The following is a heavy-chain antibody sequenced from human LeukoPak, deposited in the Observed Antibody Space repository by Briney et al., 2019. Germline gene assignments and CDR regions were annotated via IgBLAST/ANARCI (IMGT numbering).Heavy chain of an antibody. J-gene: IGHJ4*02. CDR2: IKQDGSEK. D-gene: IGHD4-17*01. CDR1: GFTFSSFW. Sequence: PGGSLRLSCAASGFTFSSFWMSWVRQAPGKGLEWVANIKQDGSEKYYVDSVKGRFTISGDNAKNSLYLQMNSLRAEDTAVYYCARDPYGDYVSTSFDYWGQGTLVTVSS. V-gene: IGHV3-7*01. CDR3: ARDPYGDYVSTSFDY.